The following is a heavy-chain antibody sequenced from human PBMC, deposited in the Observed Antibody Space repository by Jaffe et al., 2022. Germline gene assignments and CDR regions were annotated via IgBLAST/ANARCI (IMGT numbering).Heavy chain of an antibody. D-gene: IGHD6-13*01. Sequence: QVQLQESGPGLVKPSETLSLTCTVSGGSISSYYWSWIRQPPGKGLEWIGYIYYSGSTNYNPSLKSRVTISVDTSKNQFSLKLSSVTAADTAVYYCARGRSSWPPRVDYWGQGTLVTVSS. CDR3: ARGRSSWPPRVDY. J-gene: IGHJ4*02. CDR1: GGSISSYY. V-gene: IGHV4-59*01. CDR2: IYYSGST.